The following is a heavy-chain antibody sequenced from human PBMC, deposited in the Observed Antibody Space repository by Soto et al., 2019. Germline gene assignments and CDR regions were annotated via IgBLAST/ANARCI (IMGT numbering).Heavy chain of an antibody. CDR3: TRSPEPRAYNWFDP. CDR1: GGSISSYY. Sequence: SETLSLTCTVSGGSISSYYWSWIRQPPGKGLEWIGYIYYSGSNYYNPSLKSRVTISVDTSKNQFSLKLSSVTAADTAVYYCTRSPEPRAYNWFDPWGQGTLVTVSS. CDR2: IYYSGSN. J-gene: IGHJ5*02. V-gene: IGHV4-59*12.